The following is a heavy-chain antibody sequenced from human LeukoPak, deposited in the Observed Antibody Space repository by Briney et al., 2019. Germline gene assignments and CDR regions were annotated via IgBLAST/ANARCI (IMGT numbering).Heavy chain of an antibody. CDR3: TRDAGTRLKYSFGYGDY. D-gene: IGHD5-18*01. Sequence: GGSLRLSCAASGFTFSSYWMSWVRQAPGKGLGWVANIKQDGSEKYYVDSVKGRFTISRDNAKNSLYLQMNSLRAEDTAVYYCTRDAGTRLKYSFGYGDYWGQGALVTVSS. J-gene: IGHJ4*02. CDR2: IKQDGSEK. CDR1: GFTFSSYW. V-gene: IGHV3-7*01.